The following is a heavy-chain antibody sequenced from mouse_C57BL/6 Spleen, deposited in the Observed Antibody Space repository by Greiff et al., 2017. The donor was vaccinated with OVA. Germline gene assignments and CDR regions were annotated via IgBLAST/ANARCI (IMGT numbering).Heavy chain of an antibody. D-gene: IGHD2-5*01. CDR1: GFTFSSYA. J-gene: IGHJ2*01. CDR3: TRDANSNSYFDY. V-gene: IGHV5-9-1*02. Sequence: EVQLVESGEGLVKPGGSLKLSCAASGFTFSSYAMSWVRQTPEKRLEWVAYISSGGDYIYYADTVKGRFTISRDNARNTLYLQMSSLKSEDTAMYYCTRDANSNSYFDYWGQGTTLTVSS. CDR2: ISSGGDYI.